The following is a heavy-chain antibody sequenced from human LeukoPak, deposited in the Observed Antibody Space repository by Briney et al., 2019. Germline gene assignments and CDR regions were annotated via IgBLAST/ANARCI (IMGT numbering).Heavy chain of an antibody. CDR1: GGPISSNNYY. D-gene: IGHD1-1*01. CDR2: IRYGGST. J-gene: IGHJ4*02. V-gene: IGHV4-39*01. Sequence: SETLSLTCTASGGPISSNNYYWGWVRQPPGKGLEWIGSIRYGGSTYYNPSLKSRVTISVDTSKNQFSLKLSSVAAADTAVYYCARLCPGTARYYFDSWGQGTLVTVSS. CDR3: ARLCPGTARYYFDS.